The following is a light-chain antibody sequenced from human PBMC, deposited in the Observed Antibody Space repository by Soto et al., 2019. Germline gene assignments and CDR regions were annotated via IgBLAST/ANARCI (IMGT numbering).Light chain of an antibody. CDR2: TAS. Sequence: IVLTQSPGTLSLSPGERATLYCRASQSVGNNYLAWYQQRPGQAPRLLIHTASVRATDIPDRFSGSGSGTDFTLAIRRLEPEDFAVYYCHQFGYSPRTFGQGTKVDIK. J-gene: IGKJ1*01. V-gene: IGKV3-20*01. CDR3: HQFGYSPRT. CDR1: QSVGNNY.